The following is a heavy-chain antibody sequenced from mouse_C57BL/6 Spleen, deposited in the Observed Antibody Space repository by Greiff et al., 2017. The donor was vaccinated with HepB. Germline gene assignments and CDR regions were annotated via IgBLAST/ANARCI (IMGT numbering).Heavy chain of an antibody. V-gene: IGHV1-81*01. Sequence: VQLQQSGAELARPGASVKLSCKASGYTFTSYGISWVKQRTGQGLEWIGEIYPRSGNTYYNEKFKGKATLTADKSSSTAYMELRSLTSEDSAVYFCARRGYGSSFDVWGTGTTVTVSS. J-gene: IGHJ1*03. CDR3: ARRGYGSSFDV. D-gene: IGHD1-1*01. CDR1: GYTFTSYG. CDR2: IYPRSGNT.